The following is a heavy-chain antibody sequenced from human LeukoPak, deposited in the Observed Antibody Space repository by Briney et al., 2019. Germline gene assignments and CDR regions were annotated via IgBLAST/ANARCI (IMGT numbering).Heavy chain of an antibody. CDR2: VSGSGAGT. D-gene: IGHD6-13*01. V-gene: IGHV3-23*01. CDR3: SNLYSSNY. CDR1: AFTFSTYA. J-gene: IGHJ4*02. Sequence: GGSLILSCASAAFTFSTYAMSWVRQAPGIGLEWVSVVSGSGAGTYYADSVRGRFTISRDNSKHSLYLQMNSLRAEDTDVYYCSNLYSSNYWGQGTLVTVSS.